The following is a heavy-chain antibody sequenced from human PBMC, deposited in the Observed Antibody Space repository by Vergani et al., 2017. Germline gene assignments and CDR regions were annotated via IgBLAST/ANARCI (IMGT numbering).Heavy chain of an antibody. Sequence: EVQLLESGGGLVQPGGPLRLSCAASGFTFSSQAMSWVRQAPGKGLEWVSAISGSGGSTYYADSVKGRFTISRDNSKNTLYLQMNSLRAEDTAVYYCAKDLLYYYSFMDVWGEGTTVTVSS. J-gene: IGHJ6*03. CDR2: ISGSGGST. CDR3: AKDLLYYYSFMDV. CDR1: GFTFSSQA. D-gene: IGHD2-15*01. V-gene: IGHV3-23*01.